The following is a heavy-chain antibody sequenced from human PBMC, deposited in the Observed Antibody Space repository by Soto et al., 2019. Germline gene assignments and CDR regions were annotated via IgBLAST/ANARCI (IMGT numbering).Heavy chain of an antibody. Sequence: QVQLVQSEAEVKKPGASVKVSCKASGYTFTGDYIHWVRQAPGQGLEWMGWIHPNSGGTNYAQKFQGRVTMTRDTSISTAYMELSRLLSDDMAVYYCARDHSLYFFDYWGQGTLVTVSS. CDR1: GYTFTGDY. CDR3: ARDHSLYFFDY. D-gene: IGHD5-18*01. V-gene: IGHV1-2*02. CDR2: IHPNSGGT. J-gene: IGHJ4*02.